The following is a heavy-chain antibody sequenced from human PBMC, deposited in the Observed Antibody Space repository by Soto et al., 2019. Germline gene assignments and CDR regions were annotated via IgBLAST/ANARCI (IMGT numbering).Heavy chain of an antibody. J-gene: IGHJ6*02. D-gene: IGHD1-26*01. CDR3: ARTAPPRMGRGMGV. CDR2: IYYSGST. Sequence: QVQLQESGPGLVKPSQTLSLTCTVSGGSISSGGYYWSWIHQHPGKGLEWFGYIYYSGSTYYIPSLKCRVTISVDTSKNQCSLKLSSVTAADTAVYYCARTAPPRMGRGMGVWGQGTTVTVSS. V-gene: IGHV4-31*03. CDR1: GGSISSGGYY.